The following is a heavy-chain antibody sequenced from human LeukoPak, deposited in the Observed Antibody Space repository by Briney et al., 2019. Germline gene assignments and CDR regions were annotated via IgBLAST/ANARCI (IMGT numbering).Heavy chain of an antibody. V-gene: IGHV3-23*01. CDR2: ISGSGGSP. Sequence: GGSLRLSCAASGFTFSSYAMSWVRQAPGKGLEWVSGISGSGGSPYYADSVKGRLTISRDNSKNTLYLQMNSLRAEDPAVYYCAKSRAIVGVITGTPFDYLVQGALVTVS. CDR3: AKSRAIVGVITGTPFDY. D-gene: IGHD3-22*01. CDR1: GFTFSSYA. J-gene: IGHJ4*02.